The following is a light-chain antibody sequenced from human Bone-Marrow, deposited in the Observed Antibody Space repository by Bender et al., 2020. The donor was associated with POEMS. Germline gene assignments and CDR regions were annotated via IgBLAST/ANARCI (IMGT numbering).Light chain of an antibody. CDR3: PVWDTRDHLI. CDR2: DDS. J-gene: IGLJ2*01. CDR1: RIGTKN. Sequence: SYVLTQPPSMSVAPGQTAKIICEGDRIGTKNVHWYQQRPGQAPVLFVYDDSDRPSGIPERFSGSNSGNTATLTIRRVEAGDEADYYCPVWDTRDHLIFGGGTKLTVL. V-gene: IGLV3-21*02.